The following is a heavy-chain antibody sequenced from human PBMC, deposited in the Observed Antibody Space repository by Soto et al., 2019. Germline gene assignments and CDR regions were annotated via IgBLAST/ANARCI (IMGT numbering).Heavy chain of an antibody. Sequence: QVQLVQSGAEVKKPGASVKVSCKASGYTFTSYGISWVRQAPGQGLEWMGWISAYNGNTNYAQKLQGRVTMTTDTSTRTAYMELRSLRSDDTAVYYCARLTLLWFGELLTGVDYWGQGTLVTVSS. J-gene: IGHJ4*02. CDR3: ARLTLLWFGELLTGVDY. CDR2: ISAYNGNT. V-gene: IGHV1-18*01. D-gene: IGHD3-10*01. CDR1: GYTFTSYG.